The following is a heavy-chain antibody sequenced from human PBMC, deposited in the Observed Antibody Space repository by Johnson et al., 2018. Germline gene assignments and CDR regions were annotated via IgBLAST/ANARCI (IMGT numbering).Heavy chain of an antibody. CDR1: GDSDDSFTDYY. CDR2: IYFSGNT. Sequence: QVQLQESGPGLVKPSETLSLTCTVSGDSDDSFTDYYWTWIRQSPAKGLEWIGHIYFSGNTNYNPSLKSRVTISVDTPPHRFSLRLNSVTAADTAVYYCARVPPIVAGAHYYYYYMDLWGKGTTVTVSS. CDR3: ARVPPIVAGAHYYYYYMDL. V-gene: IGHV4-59*02. J-gene: IGHJ6*03. D-gene: IGHD6-19*01.